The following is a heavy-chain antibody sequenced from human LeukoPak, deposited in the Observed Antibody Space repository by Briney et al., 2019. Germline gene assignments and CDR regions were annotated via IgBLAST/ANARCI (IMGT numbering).Heavy chain of an antibody. CDR1: GXTFSSYS. Sequence: GGSLRLSCAASGXTFSSYSMNWVRQAPGKGLEWVSYISSSSSTIYYADSVKGRFTISRDNAKNSLYLQMNSLRAEDTAVYYCAKDLERLAVAGYFDHWGQGTLVIVFS. V-gene: IGHV3-48*01. CDR3: AKDLERLAVAGYFDH. J-gene: IGHJ4*02. D-gene: IGHD6-19*01. CDR2: ISSSSSTI.